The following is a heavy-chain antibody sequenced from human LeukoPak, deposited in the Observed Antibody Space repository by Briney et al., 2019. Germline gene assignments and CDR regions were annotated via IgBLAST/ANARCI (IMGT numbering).Heavy chain of an antibody. CDR1: GFTFSSYS. Sequence: GGSLRLSCAASGFTFSSYSMNWVRQAPGKGLEWAAVISYDGSNKYYADSVKGRFTISRDNSKNTLYLQMNSLRAEDTAVYYCARGQGYFDYWGQGTLVTVSS. CDR3: ARGQGYFDY. V-gene: IGHV3-30*03. CDR2: ISYDGSNK. J-gene: IGHJ4*02.